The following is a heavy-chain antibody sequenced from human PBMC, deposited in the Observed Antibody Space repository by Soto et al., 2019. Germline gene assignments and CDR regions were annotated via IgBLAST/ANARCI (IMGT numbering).Heavy chain of an antibody. CDR3: ARDTQGGYYYGMDV. CDR1: GYTFTSYA. D-gene: IGHD3-16*01. V-gene: IGHV1-69*13. CDR2: IIPIFGTA. Sequence: ASVKVSCKASGYTFTSYAMHWVRQAPGQGLEWMGGIIPIFGTANYAQKSQGRVTITADESTSTAYMELSSLRSEDTAVYYCARDTQGGYYYGMDVWGQGTTVTVSS. J-gene: IGHJ6*02.